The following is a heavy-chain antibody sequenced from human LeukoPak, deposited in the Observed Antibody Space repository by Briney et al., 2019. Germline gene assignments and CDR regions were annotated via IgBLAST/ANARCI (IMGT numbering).Heavy chain of an antibody. CDR2: ISYDGSNK. J-gene: IGHJ6*02. V-gene: IGHV3-30*04. Sequence: GGSLRLSCAASGFTFSSYAMHWVRQAPGKGLEWVAVISYDGSNKYYADSVKGRFIISRDNSKNTLYLQMNSLRAEDTAVYYCARDHGTYYDFWSGYWAPTVNYYYYYGMDVWGQGTTVTVSS. D-gene: IGHD3-3*01. CDR3: ARDHGTYYDFWSGYWAPTVNYYYYYGMDV. CDR1: GFTFSSYA.